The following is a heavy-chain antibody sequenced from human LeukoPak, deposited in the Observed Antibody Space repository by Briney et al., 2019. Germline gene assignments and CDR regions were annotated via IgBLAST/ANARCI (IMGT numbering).Heavy chain of an antibody. CDR1: GFTFSSYE. Sequence: SGGPLRLSCAASGFTFSSYEMNWVRQAPGKGLEWVSYISSSGSTIYYADSVKGRFTISRDNAKNSLYLQMNSLRAEDTALYYCARERREGYYYDSSGYFDYWGQGTLVTVSS. CDR2: ISSSGSTI. D-gene: IGHD3-22*01. J-gene: IGHJ4*02. V-gene: IGHV3-48*03. CDR3: ARERREGYYYDSSGYFDY.